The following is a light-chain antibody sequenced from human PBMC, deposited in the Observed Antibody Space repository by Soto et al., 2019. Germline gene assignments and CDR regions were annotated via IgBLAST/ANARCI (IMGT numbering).Light chain of an antibody. J-gene: IGKJ1*01. Sequence: DIQMTQSPSSLSASVGDRVTITCRASQGIRNDLGWYQHKPGKAPKLLIYAASSLQSGVPSRFSGRGSGPDFSLTICSLQPEDFATYYCQQTYSTPRTFGQGTKV. V-gene: IGKV1-39*01. CDR3: QQTYSTPRT. CDR1: QGIRND. CDR2: AAS.